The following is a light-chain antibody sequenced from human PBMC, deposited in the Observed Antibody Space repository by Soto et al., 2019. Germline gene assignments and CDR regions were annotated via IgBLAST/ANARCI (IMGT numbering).Light chain of an antibody. V-gene: IGKV1-39*02. CDR3: LLYFSPDRYT. CDR2: AAS. CDR1: QSISSY. Sequence: DIQMTQSPSSLSASVGDRVTITCRASQSISSYLNWYQQKPGKAPNLLIHAASSLQSGVPSRFSGSGSGTHFTLTISSLLPEDFAMYYCLLYFSPDRYTFGPGTKVQIK. J-gene: IGKJ2*01.